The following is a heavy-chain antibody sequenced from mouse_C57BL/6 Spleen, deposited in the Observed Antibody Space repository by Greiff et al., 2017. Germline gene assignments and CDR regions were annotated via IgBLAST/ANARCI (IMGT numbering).Heavy chain of an antibody. J-gene: IGHJ3*01. CDR3: AKPSGTSGFAY. V-gene: IGHV1-82*01. CDR2: IYPGDGDT. D-gene: IGHD4-1*01. CDR1: GYAFSSSW. Sequence: VHLVESGPELVKPGASVKISCKASGYAFSSSWMNWVKQRPGKGLEWIGRIYPGDGDTNYNGKFKGKATLTADKSSSTAYMQLSSLTSEDSAVYFCAKPSGTSGFAYWGQGTLVTVSA.